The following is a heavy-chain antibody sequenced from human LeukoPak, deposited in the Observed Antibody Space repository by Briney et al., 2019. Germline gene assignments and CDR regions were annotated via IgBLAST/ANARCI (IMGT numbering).Heavy chain of an antibody. V-gene: IGHV3-30*04. CDR1: GFTFSTYA. J-gene: IGHJ4*02. D-gene: IGHD3-22*01. CDR3: AKADYYDSSGYFDY. Sequence: PVRSLRLSCAASGFTFSTYAMHWVRQAPAKGLEWLAAISYDGSNKNYADSVKGRFTISRDNSKNTLYLQMNSLRAEDTAVYYCAKADYYDSSGYFDYWGQGTLVTVSS. CDR2: ISYDGSNK.